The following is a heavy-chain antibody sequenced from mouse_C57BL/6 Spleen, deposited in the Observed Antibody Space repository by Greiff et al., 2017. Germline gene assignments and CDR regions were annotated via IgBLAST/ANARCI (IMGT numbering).Heavy chain of an antibody. Sequence: VQLKQPGAELVRPGTSVKLSCKASGYTFTSYWMHWVKQRPGQGLEWIGVIDPSDSYTNYNQKFKGKATLTVDTSSSTAYMQLSSLTSEDSAVYYCARSRLRTYAMDYWGQGTSVTVSS. V-gene: IGHV1-59*01. J-gene: IGHJ4*01. D-gene: IGHD2-2*01. CDR1: GYTFTSYW. CDR2: IDPSDSYT. CDR3: ARSRLRTYAMDY.